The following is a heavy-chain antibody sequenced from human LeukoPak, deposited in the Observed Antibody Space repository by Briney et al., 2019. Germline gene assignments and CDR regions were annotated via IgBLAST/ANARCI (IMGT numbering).Heavy chain of an antibody. J-gene: IGHJ4*02. D-gene: IGHD6-13*01. CDR1: GFTFSSYS. CDR3: ASGGIAAAGTFDY. V-gene: IGHV3-21*01. Sequence: GGSLRLSCAASGFTFSSYSMNWVRQAPGKGLEWVSSISSSSSYIYYADSVKGRFTISRDNAKNSLYLQMHSLRAEDTAVYYCASGGIAAAGTFDYWGQGTLVTVSS. CDR2: ISSSSSYI.